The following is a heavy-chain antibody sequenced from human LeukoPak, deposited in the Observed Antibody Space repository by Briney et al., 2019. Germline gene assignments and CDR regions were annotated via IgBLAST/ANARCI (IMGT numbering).Heavy chain of an antibody. CDR1: GFTFSNYG. D-gene: IGHD3-3*01. Sequence: GGSLRLSCAASGFTFSNYGMHWVRQAPGKGLEWVSFIRYDASNTYYADSVKGRFTISRDNSKNTLYLQMNSLRAEDTAVYYCAKGRGITIFGVVTNTNDAFDIWGQGTMVTVSS. V-gene: IGHV3-30*02. CDR2: IRYDASNT. J-gene: IGHJ3*02. CDR3: AKGRGITIFGVVTNTNDAFDI.